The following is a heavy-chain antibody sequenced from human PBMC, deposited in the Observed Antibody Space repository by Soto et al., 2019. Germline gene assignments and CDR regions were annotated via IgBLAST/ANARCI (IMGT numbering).Heavy chain of an antibody. J-gene: IGHJ4*02. D-gene: IGHD1-7*01. CDR3: ASRDPGTSVDY. CDR1: GDSISGGASF. V-gene: IGHV4-30-4*01. CDR2: VYYSGSS. Sequence: LSLTCTVSGDSISGGASFWSWIRQPPGKGLEWIANVYYSGSSYYNPSLKSRLTISLDKSENQFSLKVTSLTAADTAVYYCASRDPGTSVDYWGQGTLVTVSS.